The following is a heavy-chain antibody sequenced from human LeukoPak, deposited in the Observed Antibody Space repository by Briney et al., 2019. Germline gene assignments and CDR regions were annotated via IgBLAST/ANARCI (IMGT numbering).Heavy chain of an antibody. J-gene: IGHJ4*02. D-gene: IGHD5-24*01. V-gene: IGHV3-11*01. Sequence: PGGSLRPSCAASGFTVSSNYMSWVRQAPGKGLEWVSYISSSGSTIYYADSVKGRFTISRDNAKNSLYLQMNSLRAEDTAVYYCAKVRLQDFDYWGQGTLVTVSS. CDR1: GFTVSSNY. CDR3: AKVRLQDFDY. CDR2: ISSSGSTI.